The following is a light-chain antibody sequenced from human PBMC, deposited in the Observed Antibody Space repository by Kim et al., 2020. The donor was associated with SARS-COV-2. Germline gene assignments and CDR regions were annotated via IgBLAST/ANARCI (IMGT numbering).Light chain of an antibody. CDR2: DAS. CDR1: QSVGSS. V-gene: IGKV3-11*01. Sequence: SLSPGDTATLSCRASQSVGSSLAWYQEKPGQAPRFLIYDASNRATGVPARFSGSGSGTDFTLTISSLEPEDFAVYYCQQRSSSITFGQGTRLEIK. J-gene: IGKJ5*01. CDR3: QQRSSSIT.